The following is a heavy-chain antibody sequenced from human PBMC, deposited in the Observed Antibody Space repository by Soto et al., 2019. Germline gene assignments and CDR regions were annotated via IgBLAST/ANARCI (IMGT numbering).Heavy chain of an antibody. Sequence: PGESLKISCKGSGYNFKTYWIGWVRQTPGKGLEWMGIIYPDDSDTKYSPSFQGQVSISVDKSVSSAYLQWSSLKASDTAVYLCARGGGWGEYSFDSSGYRRGAVWGQGTTVTLSS. CDR2: IYPDDSDT. CDR1: GYNFKTYW. V-gene: IGHV5-51*01. D-gene: IGHD3-22*01. CDR3: ARGGGWGEYSFDSSGYRRGAV. J-gene: IGHJ6*02.